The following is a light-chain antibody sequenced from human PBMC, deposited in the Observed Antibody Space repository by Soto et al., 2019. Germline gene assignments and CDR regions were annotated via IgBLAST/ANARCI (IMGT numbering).Light chain of an antibody. CDR2: EGN. CDR3: CSYAGSSTLV. J-gene: IGLJ2*01. CDR1: SSDVGSYNL. V-gene: IGLV2-23*01. Sequence: QSALTQPASVSGSPGQSITISCTGTSSDVGSYNLVSWYQQHPGKAPKLMIYEGNKRPSGVSNRFSGSKSGNTASLTISGLQAEDEAGYYCCSYAGSSTLVFGGGTKLTVL.